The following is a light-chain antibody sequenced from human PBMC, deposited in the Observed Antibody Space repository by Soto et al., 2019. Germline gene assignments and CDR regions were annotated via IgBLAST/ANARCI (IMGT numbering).Light chain of an antibody. J-gene: IGKJ1*01. CDR2: DAS. V-gene: IGKV3-15*01. CDR1: QSVSRN. Sequence: EIVMTQSPATLSVSPGERATLSCRASQSVSRNVAWYQQKPGQAPKLLIHDASTRATGISVRFSGSGSGTQFTLTISRLQSEDYAVYYCRQYTNWLWTFGQGTKVEIK. CDR3: RQYTNWLWT.